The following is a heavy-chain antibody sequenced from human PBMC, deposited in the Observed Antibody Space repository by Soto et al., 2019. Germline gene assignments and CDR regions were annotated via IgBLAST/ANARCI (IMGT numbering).Heavy chain of an antibody. CDR3: AREKNPRGAEYFQH. CDR1: GFTFSSYA. Sequence: QVQLVESGGGVVQPGRSLRLPCAASGFTFSSYAMHWVRQAPGKGLEWVAVISYDGSNKYYADSVKGRFTISRDNSKNTLYLQMNSLRAEDTAVYYCAREKNPRGAEYFQHWGQGTLVTVSS. CDR2: ISYDGSNK. J-gene: IGHJ1*01. V-gene: IGHV3-30-3*01.